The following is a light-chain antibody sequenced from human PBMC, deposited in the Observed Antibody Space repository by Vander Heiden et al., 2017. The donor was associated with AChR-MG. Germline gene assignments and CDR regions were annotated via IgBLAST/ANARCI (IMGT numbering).Light chain of an antibody. V-gene: IGLV1-44*01. CDR2: NTD. CDR1: SSNIGTNT. J-gene: IGLJ1*01. Sequence: SVLTQPPSASGPPGPRVTISCSGSSSNIGTNTVNWYQQLPGKATKLLIYNTDQRPSGVPDRFSGSRSGTSASLASRGLQSEDEADYYCAAWDDTLNGLYVFGTGTKVTVL. CDR3: AAWDDTLNGLYV.